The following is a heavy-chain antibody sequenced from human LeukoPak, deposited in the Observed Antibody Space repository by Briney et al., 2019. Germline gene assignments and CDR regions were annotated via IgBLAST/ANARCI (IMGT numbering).Heavy chain of an antibody. V-gene: IGHV1-2*06. CDR3: ARSPPVTMIVVVISGGGYYYMDV. J-gene: IGHJ6*03. CDR2: INPNSGGT. CDR1: GYTFTGYY. D-gene: IGHD3-22*01. Sequence: ASVKVSCKASGYTFTGYYMHWVRQAPGQGLEWMGRINPNSGGTNYAQKFQGRVTMTRDTSISTAYMELSRLRSDDTAVYYCARSPPVTMIVVVISGGGYYYMDVWGKGTTVTVSS.